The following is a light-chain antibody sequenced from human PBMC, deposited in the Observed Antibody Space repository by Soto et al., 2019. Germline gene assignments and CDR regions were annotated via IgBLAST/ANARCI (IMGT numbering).Light chain of an antibody. Sequence: EIVLTQSPGTLSLSPGEIASLSFRASQSVSNNYLAWYQQKPGQAPRLLIYGASNRATAIPDRFSGSGSGTDFTLTISRLEPEDFAVYYCQHCGSSPETFGQGTKVDIK. CDR3: QHCGSSPET. CDR1: QSVSNNY. V-gene: IGKV3-20*01. J-gene: IGKJ1*01. CDR2: GAS.